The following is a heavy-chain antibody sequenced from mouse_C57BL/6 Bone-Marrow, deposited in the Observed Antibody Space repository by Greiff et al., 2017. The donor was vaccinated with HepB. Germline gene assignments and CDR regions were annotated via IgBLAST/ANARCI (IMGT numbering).Heavy chain of an antibody. Sequence: EVNVVDSGGGLVQSGRSLRLSCATSGFTFSDFYMEWVRQAPGKGLEWIAASRNKANDYTTEYSASVKGRFIVSRDTSQSILYLQMNALRAEDTAIYYCARDAIRAYAMDYWGQGTSVTVSS. J-gene: IGHJ4*01. CDR1: GFTFSDFY. V-gene: IGHV7-1*01. CDR2: SRNKANDYTT. CDR3: ARDAIRAYAMDY.